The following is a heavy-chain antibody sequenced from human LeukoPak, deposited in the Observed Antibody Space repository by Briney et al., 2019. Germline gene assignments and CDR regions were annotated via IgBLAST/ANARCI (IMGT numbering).Heavy chain of an antibody. CDR3: ATGHSYGYDY. V-gene: IGHV3-74*01. CDR2: VKGDGRTT. CDR1: GLTYSDFW. Sequence: GGSLRLSCAASGLTYSDFWMHWVRQPPGKGLVWVALVKGDGRTTIYADSVKGRFTISRDNAKNTLYLQMNSLRADDSGVYYCATGHSYGYDYWGQGVLVTVSS. D-gene: IGHD5-18*01. J-gene: IGHJ4*02.